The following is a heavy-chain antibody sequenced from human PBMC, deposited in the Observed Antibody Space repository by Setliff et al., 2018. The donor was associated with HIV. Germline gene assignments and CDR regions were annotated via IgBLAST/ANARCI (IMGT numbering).Heavy chain of an antibody. CDR3: ARDAFTMVRGVIGWFDP. D-gene: IGHD3-10*01. V-gene: IGHV3-21*01. Sequence: KSGGSLRLSCAASGFTFISYSMNWVRQAPGKGLEWVSSISSSSSYIYYADSVKGRFTISRDNAKNSLYLQMNSLRAEDTAVYYCARDAFTMVRGVIGWFDPWGQGTLVTVSS. CDR1: GFTFISYS. J-gene: IGHJ5*02. CDR2: ISSSSSYI.